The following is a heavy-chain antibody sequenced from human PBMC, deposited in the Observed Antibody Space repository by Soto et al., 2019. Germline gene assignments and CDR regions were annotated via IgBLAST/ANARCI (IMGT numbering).Heavy chain of an antibody. Sequence: PSETLSLTCTVSGGSISSYYWSWIRQPPGKGLEWIGYIYYSGSTNYNPSLKSRVTISVDTSKNQFSLKLSSVTAADTAVYYCARDRNYYGSGSYFNGMDVWGQGTTVTVSS. D-gene: IGHD3-10*01. J-gene: IGHJ6*02. CDR3: ARDRNYYGSGSYFNGMDV. CDR2: IYYSGST. V-gene: IGHV4-59*01. CDR1: GGSISSYY.